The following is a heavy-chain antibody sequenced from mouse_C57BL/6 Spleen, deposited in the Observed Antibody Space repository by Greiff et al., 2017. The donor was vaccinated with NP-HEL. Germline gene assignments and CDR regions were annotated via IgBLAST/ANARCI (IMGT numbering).Heavy chain of an antibody. J-gene: IGHJ4*01. CDR3: TGGGTQAYEGGNSYYYAMDY. CDR2: IDPETGGT. D-gene: IGHD2-1*01. Sequence: VQLVESGAELVRPGASVTLSCKASGYTFTDYEMHWVKQTPVHGLEWIGAIDPETGGTAYNQKFKGKAILTADKSSSTAYMELRSLTSEDSAVYYCTGGGTQAYEGGNSYYYAMDYWGQGTSVTVSS. CDR1: GYTFTDYE. V-gene: IGHV1-15*01.